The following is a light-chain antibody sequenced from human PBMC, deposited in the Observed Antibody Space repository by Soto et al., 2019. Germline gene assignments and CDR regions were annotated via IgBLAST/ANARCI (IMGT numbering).Light chain of an antibody. CDR1: QSISSW. Sequence: DSQMTQYPSTLSASVGDRVTITCRASQSISSWLAWYQQKPGKAPKLLISKASTLQSDVPPRFSGSGYGTEFTLTISSLQPDDFATYYCQQYERYPMTFGGGTKVEIK. CDR2: KAS. V-gene: IGKV1-5*03. CDR3: QQYERYPMT. J-gene: IGKJ4*01.